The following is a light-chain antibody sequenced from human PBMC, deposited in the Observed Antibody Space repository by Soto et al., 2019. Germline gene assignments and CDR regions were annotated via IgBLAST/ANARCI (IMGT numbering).Light chain of an antibody. Sequence: EIVMTQSPATLSVSPGERATLSCRASQSVSSNLVWYQQKPGQAPRLLIYGASTRATGIPARFGGSGSGTEFTLTISSLQSEDFAVYYCQQYNNWPPWTFGQGTKVEIK. CDR1: QSVSSN. V-gene: IGKV3-15*01. J-gene: IGKJ1*01. CDR2: GAS. CDR3: QQYNNWPPWT.